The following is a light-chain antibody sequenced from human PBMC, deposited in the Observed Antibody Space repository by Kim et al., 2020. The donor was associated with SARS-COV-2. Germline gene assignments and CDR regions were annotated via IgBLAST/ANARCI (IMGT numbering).Light chain of an antibody. CDR1: QGISNF. CDR3: QNYNGAPWT. V-gene: IGKV1-27*01. CDR2: ATS. J-gene: IGKJ1*01. Sequence: ASVGDRVTITCRADQGISNFFASYQQRPGKAPKLLIYATSALHSGVPSRFSGSKSGSHFTLTIDSLQPEDFATYYCQNYNGAPWTFDQGTKVDIK.